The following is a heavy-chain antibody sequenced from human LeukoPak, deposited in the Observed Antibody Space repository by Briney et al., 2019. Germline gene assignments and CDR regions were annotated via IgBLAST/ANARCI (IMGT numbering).Heavy chain of an antibody. D-gene: IGHD5-12*01. CDR1: GFNFGIYR. J-gene: IGHJ4*02. CDR2: MCSSGSHI. Sequence: GGSLRLSCAASGFNFGIYRMSWPRHAPGKGLEWVASMCSSGSHIYYADSVKGRFTISRDNAKNSLYLQMNSPRAEDTAVYYCATKIVATIWENDYWGQGTLVPVSS. V-gene: IGHV3-21*01. CDR3: ATKIVATIWENDY.